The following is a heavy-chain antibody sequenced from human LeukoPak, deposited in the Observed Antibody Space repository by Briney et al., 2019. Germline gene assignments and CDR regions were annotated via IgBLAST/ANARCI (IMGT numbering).Heavy chain of an antibody. CDR3: AKGRTNDY. CDR1: GFTFSTYA. CDR2: ISDTGGNT. D-gene: IGHD1/OR15-1a*01. Sequence: GGSLRLSCAASGFTFSTYAMSWVRQTPERGLEWVSAISDTGGNTFYADSVKGRFTIFRDNSKNTLYLQMNSLRAEDTAIYYCAKGRTNDYWGQGTLVTVSS. V-gene: IGHV3-23*01. J-gene: IGHJ4*02.